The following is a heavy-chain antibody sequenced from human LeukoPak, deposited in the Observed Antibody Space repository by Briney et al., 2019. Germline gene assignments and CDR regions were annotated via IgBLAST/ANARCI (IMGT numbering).Heavy chain of an antibody. CDR1: GFTFSSCP. D-gene: IGHD4-23*01. J-gene: IGHJ4*02. Sequence: GGSLRLSCAASGFTFSSCPMHWVRQAPGKGLESVSAITSSGGSTSYADSVKGRFTISRDNSQNTLYLQMGSLRAEDMAVYYCARVGPAGGFDSWGQGTLVTVSS. CDR2: ITSSGGST. V-gene: IGHV3-64*02. CDR3: ARVGPAGGFDS.